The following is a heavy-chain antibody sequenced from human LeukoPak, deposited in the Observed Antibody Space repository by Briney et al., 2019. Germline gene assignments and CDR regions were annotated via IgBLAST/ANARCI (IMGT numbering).Heavy chain of an antibody. CDR1: GGSISSSSYY. D-gene: IGHD3-3*01. V-gene: IGHV4-39*01. CDR2: IYYSGST. CDR3: ARYGPYYDFWSGYSDY. Sequence: SETLSLTCTVSGGSISSSSYYWGWIRQPPGKGLEWIGSIYYSGSTYYNPSLKSRVTISVDTSKNQFSLKLSSVTAADTAVYYCARYGPYYDFWSGYSDYWGQGTLVTVSS. J-gene: IGHJ4*02.